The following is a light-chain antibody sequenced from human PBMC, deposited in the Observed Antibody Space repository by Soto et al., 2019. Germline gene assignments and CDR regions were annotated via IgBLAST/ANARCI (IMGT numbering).Light chain of an antibody. CDR2: DAS. V-gene: IGKV3-11*01. Sequence: EIVLTQSPATLSLSPGERATLSCRASQGVSTFLAWYQQKPGQAPRLLIYDASNRATGIPARFSGSGSGTDFTLTISSLEPEDFAVYYCQERSKWYIFGQGTKLEIK. CDR1: QGVSTF. J-gene: IGKJ2*01. CDR3: QERSKWYI.